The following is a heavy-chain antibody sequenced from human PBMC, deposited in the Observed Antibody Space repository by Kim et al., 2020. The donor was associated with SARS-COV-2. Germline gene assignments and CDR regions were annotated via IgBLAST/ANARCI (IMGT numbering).Heavy chain of an antibody. V-gene: IGHV3-15*01. D-gene: IGHD4-17*01. CDR1: GFTFNKAW. J-gene: IGHJ4*02. Sequence: GGSLRLSCAAAGFTFNKAWMNWVRQAPGKGLEWLGRVKSDGGTTDYAAPVKGRLTISRDDSKNMVYLQMNSLKTDDTAVYYCTTRIVTTNDYWGQGILVTVSS. CDR3: TTRIVTTNDY. CDR2: VKSDGGTT.